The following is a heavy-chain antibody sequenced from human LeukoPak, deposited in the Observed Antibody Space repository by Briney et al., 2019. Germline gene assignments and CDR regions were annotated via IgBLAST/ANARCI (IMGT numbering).Heavy chain of an antibody. CDR2: INPNSGGT. Sequence: GASVKVSCKASGYTFNGYYMHWVRQAPGQGLEWMGWINPNSGGTNYAQKFQGRVTMTRDTSISTAYMELSRLRSDDTAVYYCASDDDYGDYGGAFDIWGQGTMVTVSS. J-gene: IGHJ3*02. CDR1: GYTFNGYY. CDR3: ASDDDYGDYGGAFDI. V-gene: IGHV1-2*02. D-gene: IGHD4-17*01.